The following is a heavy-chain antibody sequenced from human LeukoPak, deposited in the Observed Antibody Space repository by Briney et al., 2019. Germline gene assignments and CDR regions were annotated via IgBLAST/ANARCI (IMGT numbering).Heavy chain of an antibody. J-gene: IGHJ4*02. Sequence: GGSLRLSCAASGFTFSSYAMSWVRQAPGKGLEWVSAISGSGFTYYADSVKGRFTISRDNSKNTLYLQMKSLRAEDTAVYYCAKDDASGSYSHYWGQGTLVSVSS. D-gene: IGHD1-26*01. V-gene: IGHV3-23*01. CDR1: GFTFSSYA. CDR3: AKDDASGSYSHY. CDR2: ISGSGFT.